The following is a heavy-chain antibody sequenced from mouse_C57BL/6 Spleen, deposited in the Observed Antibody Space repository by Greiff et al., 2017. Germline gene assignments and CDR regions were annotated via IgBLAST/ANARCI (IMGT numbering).Heavy chain of an antibody. Sequence: VQLQQSVAELVRPGASVKLSCTASGFNIKNTYMHWVKQRPEQGLEWIGRIDPANGNTKYAPKFQGKATITADTSSNTAYLQLSSLTSEETAIYYCARTYYYGSSSYYFDYWGQGTTLTVSS. CDR3: ARTYYYGSSSYYFDY. CDR2: IDPANGNT. V-gene: IGHV14-3*01. CDR1: GFNIKNTY. J-gene: IGHJ2*01. D-gene: IGHD1-1*01.